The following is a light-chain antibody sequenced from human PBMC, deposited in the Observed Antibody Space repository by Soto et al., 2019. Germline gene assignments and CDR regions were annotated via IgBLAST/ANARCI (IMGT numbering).Light chain of an antibody. CDR2: KAS. Sequence: DIQMTQSPSTLSASVGDRVTITCRASQSISSWLAWYQQKPGKAPQLLIYKASFVESGVPSRFSGSGSGTEFTLTSSSLQPDDVATYYCQQYSSYPLTFGGGTKVEIK. J-gene: IGKJ4*01. CDR1: QSISSW. V-gene: IGKV1-5*03. CDR3: QQYSSYPLT.